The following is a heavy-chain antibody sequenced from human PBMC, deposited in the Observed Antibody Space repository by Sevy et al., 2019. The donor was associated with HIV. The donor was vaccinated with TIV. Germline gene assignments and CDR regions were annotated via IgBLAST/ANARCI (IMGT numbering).Heavy chain of an antibody. CDR3: VKASDPVDYYDSARPLGY. CDR1: GLIFGNYA. V-gene: IGHV3-23*01. J-gene: IGHJ4*02. Sequence: GGSLRLSCAASGLIFGNYAMNWVRQAPGKGLEWISSISGAADRTHYADSVKDRFTISSDSSKNTLYLQMTSLRVEDTAVYYCVKASDPVDYYDSARPLGYWGQGTLVTVSS. CDR2: ISGAADRT. D-gene: IGHD3-22*01.